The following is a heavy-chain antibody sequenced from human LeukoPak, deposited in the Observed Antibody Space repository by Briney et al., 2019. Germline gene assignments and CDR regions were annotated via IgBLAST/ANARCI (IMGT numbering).Heavy chain of an antibody. V-gene: IGHV5-51*01. J-gene: IGHJ5*02. Sequence: RGESLKISCKGSGYGSGYSFTSHWIAWVRQMPGKGLEWMGIIYPRDSNTICSPSFQGQVTISVDTSINTAYLQWISLKASDTAMYYCASHPIAAGGAYDWFDPWGQGTLVTVSS. CDR3: ASHPIAAGGAYDWFDP. CDR1: GYSFTSHW. CDR2: IYPRDSNT. D-gene: IGHD6-13*01.